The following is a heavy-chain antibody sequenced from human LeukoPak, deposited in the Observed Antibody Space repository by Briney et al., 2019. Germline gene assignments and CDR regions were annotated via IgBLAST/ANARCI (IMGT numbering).Heavy chain of an antibody. Sequence: GGSLRLSCAASGFTFSNYAMSWVRQAPGKGLEWVSAIVGSGGSTYYADSVKGRFTISRDNSKNTLYLQMNSLRAEDTAVYYCARVRSSYYYESSGYYHYDAFDIWGQGTMVTVSS. CDR3: ARVRSSYYYESSGYYHYDAFDI. J-gene: IGHJ3*02. V-gene: IGHV3-23*01. D-gene: IGHD3-22*01. CDR2: IVGSGGST. CDR1: GFTFSNYA.